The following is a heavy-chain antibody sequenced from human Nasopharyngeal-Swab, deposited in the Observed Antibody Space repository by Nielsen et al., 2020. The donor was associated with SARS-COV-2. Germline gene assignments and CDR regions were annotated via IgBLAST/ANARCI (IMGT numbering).Heavy chain of an antibody. V-gene: IGHV7-4-1*02. CDR3: ARGHDTSDY. Sequence: WVRQAPGQGLEWMGWINTNSGNPTYAQGFTGRFVFSLDTSVSTAYLQISSLKAEDTAVYYCARGHDTSDYWGQGTLVTVSS. J-gene: IGHJ4*02. D-gene: IGHD3-9*01. CDR2: INTNSGNP.